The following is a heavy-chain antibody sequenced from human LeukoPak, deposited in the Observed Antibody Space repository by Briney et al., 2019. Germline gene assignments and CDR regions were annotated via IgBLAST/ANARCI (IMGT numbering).Heavy chain of an antibody. CDR2: IDWDDDK. Sequence: SGPALVKPTQALTLTCTFSGFSLSTSGVCVSWIRQPPGKALEWLARIDWDDDKYYSTSLKTRLTISKDTSKNQVVLTMTNMDPVDTATYYCARMSIAAAGTDYWGQGTLVTVSS. J-gene: IGHJ4*02. CDR3: ARMSIAAAGTDY. V-gene: IGHV2-70*11. D-gene: IGHD6-13*01. CDR1: GFSLSTSGVC.